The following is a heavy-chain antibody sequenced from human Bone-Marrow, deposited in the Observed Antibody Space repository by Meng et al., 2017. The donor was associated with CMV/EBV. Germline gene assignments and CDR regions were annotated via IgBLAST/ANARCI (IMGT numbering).Heavy chain of an antibody. CDR1: GGSVSSGSYY. CDR2: IYYSGST. Sequence: GGSVSSGSYYWSWIRQPPGKGLEWIGYIYYSGSTNYNPSLKSQVTISVDTSKNQFSLKLSSVTAADTAVYYCARDRNYDFWSGYPLDWGQGTLVTVSS. D-gene: IGHD3-3*01. J-gene: IGHJ4*02. V-gene: IGHV4-61*01. CDR3: ARDRNYDFWSGYPLD.